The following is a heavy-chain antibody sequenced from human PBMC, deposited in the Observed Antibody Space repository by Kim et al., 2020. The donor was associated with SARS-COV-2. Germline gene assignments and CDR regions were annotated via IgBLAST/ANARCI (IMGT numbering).Heavy chain of an antibody. Sequence: GGSLRLSCAASGFTFSSYAMSWVRQAPGKGLEWVSAISGSGGSTYYADSVKGRFTISRENSKNTLYLQMNSLRAEDTAVYYCAKARQREIVVVITTAYYCGMDVWGQGTPVTVSS. J-gene: IGHJ6*02. D-gene: IGHD3-22*01. V-gene: IGHV3-23*01. CDR3: AKARQREIVVVITTAYYCGMDV. CDR2: ISGSGGST. CDR1: GFTFSSYA.